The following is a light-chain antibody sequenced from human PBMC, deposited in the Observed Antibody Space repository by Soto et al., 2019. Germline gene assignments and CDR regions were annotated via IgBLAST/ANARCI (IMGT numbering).Light chain of an antibody. CDR3: QQRSNWPPIT. Sequence: EIVLTQSPATLSLSPGERATLSCRASHSVSSYFAWYQQKPGQAPRLLLYDASNRATGIPARFSGSGSGTDFTPAISILEPEDFAVYYCQQRSNWPPITFGQGTRLEI. CDR2: DAS. V-gene: IGKV3-11*01. J-gene: IGKJ5*01. CDR1: HSVSSY.